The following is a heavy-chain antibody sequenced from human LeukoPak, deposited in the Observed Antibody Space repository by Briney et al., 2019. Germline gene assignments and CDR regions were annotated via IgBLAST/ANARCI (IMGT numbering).Heavy chain of an antibody. V-gene: IGHV1-18*01. Sequence: ASVKVSCKASGYTFISYDISWVRQAPGQGLEWMGWITAYNGNTNYAQKLQGRVTMTTDTSTSTAYMELRSLRSDDTAVYYCARDSRDYGDYIDYWGQGTLVTVSS. CDR1: GYTFISYD. CDR2: ITAYNGNT. CDR3: ARDSRDYGDYIDY. J-gene: IGHJ4*02. D-gene: IGHD4-17*01.